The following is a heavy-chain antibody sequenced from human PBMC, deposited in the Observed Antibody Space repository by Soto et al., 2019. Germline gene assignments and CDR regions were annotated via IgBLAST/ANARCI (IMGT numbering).Heavy chain of an antibody. CDR2: IVVGSGNT. CDR1: GFTFTSSA. J-gene: IGHJ4*02. Sequence: GASVKVSCKASGFTFTSSAVQWVRQARGQRLKWIGWIVVGSGNTNYAQKFQERVAITRDMSTSTAYMELSSLRSEDTAVYYCAAPVGGIAAAGTDFDYWGQGTLVPVSS. CDR3: AAPVGGIAAAGTDFDY. D-gene: IGHD6-13*01. V-gene: IGHV1-58*01.